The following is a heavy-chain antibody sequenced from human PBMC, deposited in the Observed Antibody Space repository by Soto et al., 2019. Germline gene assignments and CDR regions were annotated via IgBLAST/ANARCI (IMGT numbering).Heavy chain of an antibody. CDR3: VRLVGNSWLDY. J-gene: IGHJ4*02. Sequence: SQTLSLTCAISGDSVSSSSVTWNWIRQSPSRGLEWLGRTYYRSKWYNDYAESVKSRVTINPDTSKNQFSLQLNSVTPEDTAVYYCVRLVGNSWLDYWGQGTQVTVS. CDR1: GDSVSSSSVT. CDR2: TYYRSKWYN. V-gene: IGHV6-1*01. D-gene: IGHD6-13*01.